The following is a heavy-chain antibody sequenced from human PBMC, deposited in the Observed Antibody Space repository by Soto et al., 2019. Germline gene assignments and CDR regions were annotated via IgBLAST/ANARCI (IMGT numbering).Heavy chain of an antibody. Sequence: QVQLVQSGAEVKKPGASMKFSCKASGYTFTTYYMHWVRQAPGQGLEWMGMVNPNGGATAYAQKFEARVTMTSDTSTSTVYMELSSLRSEDTAVYYCARGISGTYTALDYWGQGSLGTVSS. CDR3: ARGISGTYTALDY. V-gene: IGHV1-46*01. CDR1: GYTFTTYY. J-gene: IGHJ4*02. D-gene: IGHD1-26*01. CDR2: VNPNGGAT.